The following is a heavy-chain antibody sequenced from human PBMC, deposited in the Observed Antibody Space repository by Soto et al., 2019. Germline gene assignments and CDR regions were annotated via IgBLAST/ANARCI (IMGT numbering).Heavy chain of an antibody. D-gene: IGHD4-17*01. CDR1: GYTFTSYD. Sequence: QVQLVQSGAEVKKPGASVKVSCKASGYTFTSYDINWVRQATGQGLEWMGWMNPNSGNTGYAQKFQGRVTMTRNTSISTAYMELSSLRSEDTAVYYCARTLGVSGYGDYGFDYWGQGTLVTVSS. V-gene: IGHV1-8*01. CDR2: MNPNSGNT. CDR3: ARTLGVSGYGDYGFDY. J-gene: IGHJ4*02.